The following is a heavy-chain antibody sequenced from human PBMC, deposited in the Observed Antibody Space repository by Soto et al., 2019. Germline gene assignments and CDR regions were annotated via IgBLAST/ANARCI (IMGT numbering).Heavy chain of an antibody. V-gene: IGHV1-18*01. CDR3: ARHHAPTTSANWFDP. D-gene: IGHD5-12*01. Sequence: QVHLVQSGVEVKTPGASVKVSCQASGYTFFTYDISWVRQAPGQGLEWMGWISTYSGDTKYAQKFQGRVTMTTDTATTTAYLELRSLRPDDTAVYYCARHHAPTTSANWFDPWGQGTLVTVSS. J-gene: IGHJ5*02. CDR1: GYTFFTYD. CDR2: ISTYSGDT.